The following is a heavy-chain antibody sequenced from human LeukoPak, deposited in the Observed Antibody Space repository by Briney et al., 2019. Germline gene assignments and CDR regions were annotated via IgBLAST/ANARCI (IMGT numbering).Heavy chain of an antibody. CDR3: ARSSGWVSDY. CDR1: GFTFSNYW. J-gene: IGHJ4*02. D-gene: IGHD6-19*01. V-gene: IGHV3-7*03. Sequence: GGSLRLSCAASGFTFSNYWMHWVRQAPGKGLEWVANIEQDGSENYYVDSVKGRFTISRDNAKNSLYLQMSSLRAEDTAVYYCARSSGWVSDYWGQGILVTVSP. CDR2: IEQDGSEN.